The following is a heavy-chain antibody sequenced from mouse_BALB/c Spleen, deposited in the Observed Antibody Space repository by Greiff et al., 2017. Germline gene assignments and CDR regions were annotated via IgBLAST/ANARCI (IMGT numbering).Heavy chain of an antibody. V-gene: IGHV14-3*02. CDR3: AKDYYGPYYFDY. CDR2: IDPANGNT. CDR1: GFNIKDTY. J-gene: IGHJ2*01. Sequence: VQLQQSGAELVKPGASVKLSCTASGFNIKDTYMHWVKQRPEQGLEWIGRIDPANGNTKYDPKFQGKATITADTSSNTAYLQLSSLTSEDTAVYYCAKDYYGPYYFDYWGQGTTLTVSS. D-gene: IGHD1-2*01.